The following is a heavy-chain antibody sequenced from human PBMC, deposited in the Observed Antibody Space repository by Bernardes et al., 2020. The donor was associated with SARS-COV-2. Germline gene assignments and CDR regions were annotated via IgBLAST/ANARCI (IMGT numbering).Heavy chain of an antibody. J-gene: IGHJ5*02. D-gene: IGHD3-10*01. Sequence: GGSLRLSCAASGFTFSSYAMSWVRQAPGKGLEWVSAISGSGGSTYYADSVKGRFTISRDNSKNTLYLQMNSLRAEDTAVYYCAKDRGRPGHYYGSGSFPYNWFDPWGQGTLVTVSS. CDR1: GFTFSSYA. CDR2: ISGSGGST. V-gene: IGHV3-23*01. CDR3: AKDRGRPGHYYGSGSFPYNWFDP.